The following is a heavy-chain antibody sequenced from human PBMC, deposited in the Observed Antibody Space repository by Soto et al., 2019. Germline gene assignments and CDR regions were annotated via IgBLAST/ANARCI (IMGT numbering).Heavy chain of an antibody. CDR2: IYYSGST. D-gene: IGHD3-22*01. CDR3: AREGSSGSYPY. V-gene: IGHV4-30-4*08. Sequence: SETLSLTCTVSGDSISSGTHYWNWIRQHPGKGLEWIGYIYYSGSTYYNPSLKSRVTISVDTSKNQFSLRLSSVTAADTAVYYCAREGSSGSYPYWGQGTLVTVSS. J-gene: IGHJ4*02. CDR1: GDSISSGTHY.